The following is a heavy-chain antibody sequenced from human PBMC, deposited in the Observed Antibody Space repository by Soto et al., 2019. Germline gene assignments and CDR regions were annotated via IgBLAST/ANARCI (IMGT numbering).Heavy chain of an antibody. D-gene: IGHD3-10*02. CDR2: INPKFGDK. J-gene: IGHJ6*02. CDR1: GYTFTAYH. V-gene: IGHV1-2*02. CDR3: ARNMDYYYGRGSGNGHGV. Sequence: QVRLVQSGAEVKEPGDSVRVSCEASGYTFTAYHIHWVRQAPGQGLEWMGWINPKFGDKGYAQDCQGRVSMTSDMSISTVYMELSRLTSDDTAIYYCARNMDYYYGRGSGNGHGVWGQGTTVTVFS.